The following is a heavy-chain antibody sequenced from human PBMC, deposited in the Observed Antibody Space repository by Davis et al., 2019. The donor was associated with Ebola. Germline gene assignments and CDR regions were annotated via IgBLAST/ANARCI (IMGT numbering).Heavy chain of an antibody. J-gene: IGHJ4*02. CDR1: GGSISSGGYY. CDR2: IYYSGST. V-gene: IGHV4-31*03. CDR3: AKTESRIFGGFSY. Sequence: SETLSLTCTVSGGSISSGGYYWSWIRQHPGKGLEWTGYIYYSGSTYYNPSLKSRVTISVDTSKNQFSLKLSSVTAADTAVYYCAKTESRIFGGFSYWGQGTLVTVSS. D-gene: IGHD3-3*02.